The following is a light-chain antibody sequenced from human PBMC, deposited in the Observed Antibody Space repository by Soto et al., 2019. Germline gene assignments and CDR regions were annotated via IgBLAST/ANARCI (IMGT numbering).Light chain of an antibody. V-gene: IGLV2-18*02. J-gene: IGLJ2*01. CDR3: SSYTSTSTLV. CDR1: SSDVGSYNR. CDR2: EVN. Sequence: QSALTQPPSVSGSPGQSVTISCTGTSSDVGSYNRVYWYQQFPGTAPRLLIYEVNNRPSGVPNRFSGSKSGNTASLTISGLQAEDETDYYCSSYTSTSTLVFGGGTKLTVL.